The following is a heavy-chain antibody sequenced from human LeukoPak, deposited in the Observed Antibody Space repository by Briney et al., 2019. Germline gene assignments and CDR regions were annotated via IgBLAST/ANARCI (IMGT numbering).Heavy chain of an antibody. Sequence: GGSLRLSCSASGFTLGSYAMHWVRQAPGKGLEYVSAISTSGGSTYYADSVKGRFTISRDNSKNTLYLQMSSLRAEDTVVYYCVKDLGYGDGLWASPFDYWGQGTLVTVSS. CDR3: VKDLGYGDGLWASPFDY. J-gene: IGHJ4*02. V-gene: IGHV3-64D*06. D-gene: IGHD4-17*01. CDR2: ISTSGGST. CDR1: GFTLGSYA.